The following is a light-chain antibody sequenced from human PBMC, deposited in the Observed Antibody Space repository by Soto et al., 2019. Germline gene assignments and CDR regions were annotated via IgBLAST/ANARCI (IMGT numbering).Light chain of an antibody. CDR1: QSVSTY. Sequence: ETVLTQSPAILSLSPGERATLSCRASQSVSTYLAWYQQKPGQAPRLLIYNASSRATGIPDRFSGSGSGTDFTLTISSLQSDDFATYYCQQVAHSPITFGQGTRLEI. CDR3: QQVAHSPIT. J-gene: IGKJ5*01. V-gene: IGKV3-11*01. CDR2: NAS.